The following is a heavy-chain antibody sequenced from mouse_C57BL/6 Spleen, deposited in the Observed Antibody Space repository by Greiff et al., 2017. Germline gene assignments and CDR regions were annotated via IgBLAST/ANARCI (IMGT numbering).Heavy chain of an antibody. Sequence: VQLKQPGAELVRPGSSVKLSCKASGYTFTSYWMHWVKQRPIQGLEWIGNIDPSDSETHYNQKFKDKATLTVDKSSSTAYMQLSSLTSEDSAVYYCARPYSNHQAWFAYWGQGTLVTVSA. D-gene: IGHD2-5*01. CDR2: IDPSDSET. V-gene: IGHV1-52*01. J-gene: IGHJ3*01. CDR3: ARPYSNHQAWFAY. CDR1: GYTFTSYW.